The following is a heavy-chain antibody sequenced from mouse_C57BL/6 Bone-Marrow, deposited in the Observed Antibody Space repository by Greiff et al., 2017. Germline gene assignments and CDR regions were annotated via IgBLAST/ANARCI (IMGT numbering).Heavy chain of an antibody. J-gene: IGHJ2*01. CDR1: GFTFSSYG. CDR3: ASPYYSPFDY. D-gene: IGHD2-12*01. CDR2: ISSGGSYS. Sequence: EVMLVESGGDLVKPGGSLKLSCAASGFTFSSYGMSWVRQTPDNRLEWVATISSGGSYSYYPDSVKGRFTISRDNAKNTLYLQMSSLKTETTAMYYCASPYYSPFDYWGQGTTLTVSS. V-gene: IGHV5-6*02.